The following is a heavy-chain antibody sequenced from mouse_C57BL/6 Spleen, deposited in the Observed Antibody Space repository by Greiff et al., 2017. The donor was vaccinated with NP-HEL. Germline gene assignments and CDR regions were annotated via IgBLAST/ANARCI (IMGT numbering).Heavy chain of an antibody. CDR3: GYYDYDGGYFDY. J-gene: IGHJ2*01. CDR1: GYTFTSYW. CDR2: IHPNSGST. Sequence: VQLQQPGAELVKPGASVKLSCKASGYTFTSYWMHWVKQRPGQGLEWIGMIHPNSGSTNYNEKFKSKATLTVDKSSSTAYMQLSSLTSEDSAVYYCGYYDYDGGYFDYWGQGTTLTVSS. V-gene: IGHV1-64*01. D-gene: IGHD2-4*01.